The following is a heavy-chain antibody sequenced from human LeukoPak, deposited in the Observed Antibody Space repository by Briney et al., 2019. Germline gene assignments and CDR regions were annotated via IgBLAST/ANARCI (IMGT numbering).Heavy chain of an antibody. CDR1: GFTFDDYA. Sequence: GGSLRLSCAASGFTFDDYAMHWVRQAPGKGLEWVSGISWNSGSIGYADSVKGRFTISRDNAKNSLYLQMNSLRAEDTALYYCAKAKYFDWLSAYMDVWGKGTTVTVSS. D-gene: IGHD3-9*01. J-gene: IGHJ6*03. CDR2: ISWNSGSI. V-gene: IGHV3-9*01. CDR3: AKAKYFDWLSAYMDV.